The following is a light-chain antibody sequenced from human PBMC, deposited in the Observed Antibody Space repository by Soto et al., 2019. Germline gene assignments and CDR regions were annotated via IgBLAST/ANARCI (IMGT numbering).Light chain of an antibody. Sequence: QSALTQPPSASGSPGQSVTISCTGTSSDVGGYNYVSWYQQHPGKAPKLLIYEVSKRPSGVPDRFSGSKSGNTASLTVSGLQAEDEADYYCCSYTGSNNLVVFGGGTQLTVL. V-gene: IGLV2-8*01. CDR1: SSDVGGYNY. CDR3: CSYTGSNNLVV. J-gene: IGLJ2*01. CDR2: EVS.